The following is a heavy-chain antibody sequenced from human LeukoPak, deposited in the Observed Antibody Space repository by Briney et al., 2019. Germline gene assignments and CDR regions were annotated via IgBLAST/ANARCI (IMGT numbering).Heavy chain of an antibody. CDR3: ARDYGGWYGGWFDP. D-gene: IGHD6-19*01. CDR2: IYYSGST. V-gene: IGHV4-31*03. CDR1: GGSISSGGYY. J-gene: IGHJ5*02. Sequence: PSQTLSLTCTVFGGSISSGGYYWSWIRQHPGKGLEWIGYIYYSGSTYYNPSLKSRVTISVDTSKNQFSLKLSSVTAADTAVYYCARDYGGWYGGWFDPWGQGTLVTVSS.